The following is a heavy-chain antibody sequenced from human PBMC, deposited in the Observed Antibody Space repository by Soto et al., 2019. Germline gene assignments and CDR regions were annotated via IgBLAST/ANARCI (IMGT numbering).Heavy chain of an antibody. CDR2: ISGSGGST. D-gene: IGHD2-2*02. J-gene: IGHJ6*02. V-gene: IGHV3-23*01. CDR3: AKDLSVVVPAAIRGYYYYGMDV. Sequence: GSLRLSCAASGFTFSSYAMSWVRQAPGKGLEWVSAISGSGGSTYYADSVEGRFTISRDNSKNTLYLQMNSLRAEDTAVYYCAKDLSVVVPAAIRGYYYYGMDVWGQGTTVTVSS. CDR1: GFTFSSYA.